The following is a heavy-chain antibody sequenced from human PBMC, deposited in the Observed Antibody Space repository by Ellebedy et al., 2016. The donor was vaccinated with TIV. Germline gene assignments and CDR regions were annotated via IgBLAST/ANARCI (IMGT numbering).Heavy chain of an antibody. CDR2: INPRASEI. CDR3: AREVDRAYGPFDN. D-gene: IGHD3-10*01. V-gene: IGHV3-7*01. J-gene: IGHJ4*02. Sequence: PGGSLRLSCSASGFTFTNYWMGWVRQAPGKGLEWVANINPRASEIHYVDSGKGGFTISRDNAKQTLYLELNSLSAEDTAVYYCAREVDRAYGPFDNWGQGTTVTVSS. CDR1: GFTFTNYW.